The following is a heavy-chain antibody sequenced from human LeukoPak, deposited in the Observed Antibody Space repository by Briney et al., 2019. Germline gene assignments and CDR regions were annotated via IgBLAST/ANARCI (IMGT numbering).Heavy chain of an antibody. CDR1: GGSISSGDYY. V-gene: IGHV4-39*07. J-gene: IGHJ4*02. D-gene: IGHD3-10*01. Sequence: SETLSLTCTVSGGSISSGDYYWGWIRQPPGKGLEWIGEINHSGSTNYNPSLKSRVTISVDTSKNQFSLKLSSVTAADTAVYYCASSLLWFGELLYDYWGQGTLVTVSS. CDR2: INHSGST. CDR3: ASSLLWFGELLYDY.